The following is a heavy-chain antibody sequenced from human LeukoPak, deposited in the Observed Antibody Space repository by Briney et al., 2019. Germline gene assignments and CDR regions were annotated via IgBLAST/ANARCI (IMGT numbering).Heavy chain of an antibody. CDR3: GRRYYDILTGPERFDY. V-gene: IGHV4-59*08. D-gene: IGHD3-9*01. CDR1: GGSISSYY. J-gene: IGHJ4*02. CDR2: IYYSGST. Sequence: SETLSLTCTVSGGSISSYYWSWIRQPPGKGLEWIGYIYYSGSTKYNPSLKSRVTISLDTSKNQFSLKLSSVTAADTAVYYCGRRYYDILTGPERFDYWGQGTLVTVSS.